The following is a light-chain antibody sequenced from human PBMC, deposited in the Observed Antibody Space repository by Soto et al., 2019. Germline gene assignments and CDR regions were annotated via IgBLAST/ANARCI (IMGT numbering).Light chain of an antibody. V-gene: IGKV3-15*01. CDR3: QQYGSSPWT. Sequence: EIVMTQSPASLSVSPGERATLSCRASQSVSSTLAWYQQKPGQAPRLLIYGASTRATGIPARFSGSGSGTDFTLTISSLEPEDFAVYYCQQYGSSPWTFGQGTKVDIK. J-gene: IGKJ1*01. CDR1: QSVSST. CDR2: GAS.